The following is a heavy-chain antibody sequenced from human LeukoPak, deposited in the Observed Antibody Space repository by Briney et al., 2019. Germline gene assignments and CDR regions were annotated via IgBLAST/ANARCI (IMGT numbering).Heavy chain of an antibody. CDR2: INSDGSYI. V-gene: IGHV3-64*04. Sequence: PGGSLRLSCSASGFTFSLYAMHWVRQAPGKGLEYVSAINSDGSYIYYADSVKGRFTISRDNSKNTLYLQMNSLRAEDTAVYYCARERTYYYDSSGYTLGYFDYWGQGTLVTVSS. CDR3: ARERTYYYDSSGYTLGYFDY. D-gene: IGHD3-22*01. J-gene: IGHJ4*02. CDR1: GFTFSLYA.